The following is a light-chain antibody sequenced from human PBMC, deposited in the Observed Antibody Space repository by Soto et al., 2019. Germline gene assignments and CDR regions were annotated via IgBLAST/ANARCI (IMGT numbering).Light chain of an antibody. CDR1: QSVSNNY. CDR3: QQYGSSGT. V-gene: IGKV3-20*01. J-gene: IGKJ1*01. Sequence: IVMTQSPPTLSVSPGERATLSCRASQSVSNNYLAWYQQKPGQAPRLLIYGASNRATGIPDRFSGSGSGTDFTLTISRLEPEDFAVYYCQQYGSSGTFGQGTKVDIK. CDR2: GAS.